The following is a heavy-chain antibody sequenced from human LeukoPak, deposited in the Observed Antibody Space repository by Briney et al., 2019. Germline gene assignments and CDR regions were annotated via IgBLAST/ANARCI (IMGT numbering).Heavy chain of an antibody. Sequence: ASVKVSCKASGYTFTGYYMHWVRQAPGQGLEWMGWINPNSGGTNYAQKFQGRVTMTRDTSISTAYMELSRLRSDDTAVYYCARDLRSSVWSYYFDYWGQGTLVTVSS. D-gene: IGHD6-19*01. CDR3: ARDLRSSVWSYYFDY. CDR1: GYTFTGYY. CDR2: INPNSGGT. J-gene: IGHJ4*02. V-gene: IGHV1-2*02.